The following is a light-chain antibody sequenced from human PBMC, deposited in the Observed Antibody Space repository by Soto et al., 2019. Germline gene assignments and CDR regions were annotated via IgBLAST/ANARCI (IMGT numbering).Light chain of an antibody. CDR1: QSVSSIL. Sequence: EIVLTQSPGTLSLSPGERATLSCRASQSVSSILLAWYQHKPGQAPRLLIYGASTRATGIPDRFSGSGSGTDFILAISRLEPEVFAVYYCQQYDSSPRTFGHRTRVEI. CDR2: GAS. CDR3: QQYDSSPRT. V-gene: IGKV3-20*01. J-gene: IGKJ1*01.